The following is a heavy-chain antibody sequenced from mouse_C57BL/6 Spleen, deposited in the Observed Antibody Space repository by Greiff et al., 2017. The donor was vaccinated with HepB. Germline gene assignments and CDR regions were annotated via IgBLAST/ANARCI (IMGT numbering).Heavy chain of an antibody. V-gene: IGHV1-59*01. D-gene: IGHD1-1*01. CDR2: IDPSDSYT. CDR3: SRRGLLPYYEAMGY. Sequence: QVQLQQPGAELVRPGTSVKLSCKASGYTFTSYWMNWVKQRPGQGLEWIGVIDPSDSYTNYNQKFKGKATLAVDTSSSTAYMQLSTLTSEDSAVYFCSRRGLLPYYEAMGYWGQGTSVTVSS. CDR1: GYTFTSYW. J-gene: IGHJ4*01.